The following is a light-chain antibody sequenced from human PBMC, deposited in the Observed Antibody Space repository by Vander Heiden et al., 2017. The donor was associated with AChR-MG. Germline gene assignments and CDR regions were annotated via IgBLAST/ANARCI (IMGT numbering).Light chain of an antibody. Sequence: QSALTQPASVSGSPGQSITISCTGSSSDIGTYNLVSWYQQHPGKVPKLIIYEVTKRPSGVSDRFSGSKSGNTASLTISGLQAEDEADYYCCSYVRSTPLIFGGGTKLTVL. J-gene: IGLJ2*01. CDR2: EVT. CDR3: CSYVRSTPLI. V-gene: IGLV2-23*02. CDR1: SSDIGTYNL.